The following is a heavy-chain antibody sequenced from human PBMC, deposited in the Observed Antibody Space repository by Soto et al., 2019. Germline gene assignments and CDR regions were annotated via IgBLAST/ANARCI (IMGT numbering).Heavy chain of an antibody. CDR1: GFTFSSYA. D-gene: IGHD3-10*01. V-gene: IGHV3-23*01. CDR3: AKVRASYYYGSGSYGV. Sequence: EVQLLESGGGLVQPGGSLRLSCAASGFTFSSYAMSWVRQAPGRGLEWVSTISGSGGNTYYADSVKGRFTISRDNSKNTPYLQMNGLRAEDTAVYYCAKVRASYYYGSGSYGVWGQGTRVTVSS. J-gene: IGHJ4*02. CDR2: ISGSGGNT.